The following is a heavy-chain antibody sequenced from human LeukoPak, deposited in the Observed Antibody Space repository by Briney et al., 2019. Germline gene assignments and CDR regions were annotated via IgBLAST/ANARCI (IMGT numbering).Heavy chain of an antibody. CDR2: IYYSGST. CDR3: ARGYSSSWYGPRFDY. Sequence: PSETLSLTCTVSGGSISDGTYLWAWIRQHPGKGLEWIGYIYYSGSTYYNPSLKSRVTISVDTSKNQFSLKLSSVTAADTAVYYCARGYSSSWYGPRFDYWGQGTLVTVSS. CDR1: GGSISDGTYL. J-gene: IGHJ4*02. D-gene: IGHD6-13*01. V-gene: IGHV4-31*03.